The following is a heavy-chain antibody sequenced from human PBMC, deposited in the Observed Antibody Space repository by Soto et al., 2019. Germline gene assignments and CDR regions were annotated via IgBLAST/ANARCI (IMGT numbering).Heavy chain of an antibody. V-gene: IGHV3-48*03. J-gene: IGHJ6*02. CDR1: GLTFSNFE. CDR3: ASDLVALLPGGDGMDV. CDR2: ISSSDGTI. D-gene: IGHD3-9*01. Sequence: GGSLRLSCAASGLTFSNFEMNWVRQAPGKGREWVSCISSSDGTIYYADSVKGRFTSSRDNAKNSLYLQMNSLRAEDTAVYYCASDLVALLPGGDGMDVWGQGTTVTVSS.